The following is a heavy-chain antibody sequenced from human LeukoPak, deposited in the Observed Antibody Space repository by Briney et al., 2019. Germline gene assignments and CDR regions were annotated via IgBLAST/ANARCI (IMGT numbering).Heavy chain of an antibody. D-gene: IGHD6-19*01. Sequence: GGSLRLSCTASGFTFGDYAMNWFRQAPGKGLEWVGFIRSKAYGGTTEYAASVKGRFTISRDDSKSIAYLQMKSLKTEDTAVYYCTRRGYSSGWSGPPFDYWGQGTLDTVSS. CDR3: TRRGYSSGWSGPPFDY. V-gene: IGHV3-49*03. CDR1: GFTFGDYA. J-gene: IGHJ4*02. CDR2: IRSKAYGGTT.